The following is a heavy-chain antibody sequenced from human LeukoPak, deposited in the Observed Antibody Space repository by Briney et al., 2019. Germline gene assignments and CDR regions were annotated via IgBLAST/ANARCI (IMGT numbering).Heavy chain of an antibody. CDR2: IYHSGST. V-gene: IGHV4-38-2*01. D-gene: IGHD6-13*01. CDR1: GYSISSGYY. J-gene: IGHJ4*02. Sequence: SETLSLTCAVSGYSISSGYYWGWIRQPPGKGLEWIGSIYHSGSTYYNPSLKSRVTISVDTSKNQFSLKLSSVTAADTAVYYCARLRWGSSSPFDYWGQGTLVTVSS. CDR3: ARLRWGSSSPFDY.